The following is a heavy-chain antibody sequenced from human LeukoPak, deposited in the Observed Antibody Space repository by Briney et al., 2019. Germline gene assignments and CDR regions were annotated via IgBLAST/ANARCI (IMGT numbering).Heavy chain of an antibody. CDR1: GFTFSNAW. Sequence: GGSLRLSCAASGFTFSNAWMSWVRRAPGKGLEWVGRIKTKSDGGTTDYAAPVKGRFTISRDDSKNTLYLQMNSLKTEDTAFYYCTRGVGQQLIPPDYWGQGTLVTVSS. D-gene: IGHD6-13*01. CDR2: IKTKSDGGTT. J-gene: IGHJ4*02. V-gene: IGHV3-15*01. CDR3: TRGVGQQLIPPDY.